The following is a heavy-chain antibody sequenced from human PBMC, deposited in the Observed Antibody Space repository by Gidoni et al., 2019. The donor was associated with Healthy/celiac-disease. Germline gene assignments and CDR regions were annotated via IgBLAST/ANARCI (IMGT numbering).Heavy chain of an antibody. CDR1: GFTFSSYG. CDR3: ARGSQYCSGGSCWRFGYYFDY. D-gene: IGHD2-15*01. V-gene: IGHV3-30*03. Sequence: QVQLVESGGGVVQPGRSLRLSCSASGFTFSSYGLQWVRQAPGKGLEWVAVISYDGSNKYYADSVKGRFTISRDNSKNTLYLQMNSLRAEDTAVYYCARGSQYCSGGSCWRFGYYFDYWGQGTLVTVSS. CDR2: ISYDGSNK. J-gene: IGHJ4*02.